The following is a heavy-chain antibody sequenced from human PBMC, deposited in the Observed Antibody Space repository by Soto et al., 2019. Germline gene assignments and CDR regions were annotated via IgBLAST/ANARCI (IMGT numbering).Heavy chain of an antibody. J-gene: IGHJ4*02. CDR1: GFTFSSYY. CDR3: ARSESGKFSY. Sequence: EVQLVESGGGLVQPGGSLRLTCAASGFTFSSYYMHWVRQAPGKGLVWVSRLNGDGSSTNYADSVKGRFTISRDNAKNTLYLQMNSLRAEDTAVYYCARSESGKFSYWGQGTLVTVSS. D-gene: IGHD1-26*01. V-gene: IGHV3-74*01. CDR2: LNGDGSST.